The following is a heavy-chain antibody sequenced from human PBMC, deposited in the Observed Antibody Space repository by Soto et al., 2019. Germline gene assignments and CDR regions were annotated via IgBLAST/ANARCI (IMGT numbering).Heavy chain of an antibody. CDR1: GGSIGSHY. D-gene: IGHD3-16*01. Sequence: QVQLQESGPGLVKPSETLSLTCTVSGGSIGSHYWSWIRQPPGEGLEWIGRASYSGSPNYNPSRKSRVTISIDTSKNQFSLKLTCVTAGDTAVYYCARQWGGDYWGQGTLVTVSS. CDR2: ASYSGSP. V-gene: IGHV4-59*08. CDR3: ARQWGGDY. J-gene: IGHJ4*02.